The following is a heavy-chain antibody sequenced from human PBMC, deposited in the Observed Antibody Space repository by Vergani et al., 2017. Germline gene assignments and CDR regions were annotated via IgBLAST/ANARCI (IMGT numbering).Heavy chain of an antibody. J-gene: IGHJ5*02. V-gene: IGHV5-10-1*03. CDR1: GYSFTSYW. CDR2: IDPSDSFT. Sequence: EVQLVQSGAEVKKPGESLRISCKGSGYSFTSYWITWVRQMPGKGLEWMGRIDPSDSFTNYSPSFQGHVTSSADKSISTAYLQWSSLKASDTAMYYCASIRGYSSYWFDPWGQGTLVTVSS. D-gene: IGHD4-23*01. CDR3: ASIRGYSSYWFDP.